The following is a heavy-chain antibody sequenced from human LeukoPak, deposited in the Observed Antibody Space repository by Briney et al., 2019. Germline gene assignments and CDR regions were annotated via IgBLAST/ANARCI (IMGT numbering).Heavy chain of an antibody. D-gene: IGHD3-22*01. CDR1: SYTFSDAW. V-gene: IGHV3-15*07. CDR2: IEAKAHGGTT. Sequence: GGSLRLSCAASSYTFSDAWMNWVRQAPGKGLEWVGRIEAKAHGGTTNYAAPVKGRFTISRDDSENTLYLQMSSLKTEDTAVYYCTTDPFYDSAGFGFWGQGTLVTVS. J-gene: IGHJ4*02. CDR3: TTDPFYDSAGFGF.